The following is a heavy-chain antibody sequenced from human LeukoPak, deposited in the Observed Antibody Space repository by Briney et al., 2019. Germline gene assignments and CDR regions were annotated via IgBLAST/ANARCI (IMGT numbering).Heavy chain of an antibody. CDR1: GFTFGDYA. CDR3: ARELSGSYYDFDY. V-gene: IGHV3-49*04. J-gene: IGHJ4*02. CDR2: IRTKAYGGTT. Sequence: GGSLRLSCTASGFTFGDYAMSWVRLAPGKGLEWVGFIRTKAYGGTTEYAASVKGRFTISRDDSKSIVYLQMNSLKTEDTAVYYCARELSGSYYDFDYWGQGTLVTVSS. D-gene: IGHD1-26*01.